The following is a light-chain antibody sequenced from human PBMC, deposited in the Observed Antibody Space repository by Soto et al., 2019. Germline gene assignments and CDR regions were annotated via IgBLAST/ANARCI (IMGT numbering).Light chain of an antibody. V-gene: IGKV3-15*01. J-gene: IGKJ4*01. CDR1: QFVSTR. CDR3: QQYIRWPLT. CDR2: DAF. Sequence: ELVVTQSPATLSASPGGRVSLTCRASQFVSTRLSWYQQRPGKVPILLIDDAFTRALGISARFSGSGSGTEFTLTISSLHSEDFAVYYCQQYIRWPLTFGGGTKVDIK.